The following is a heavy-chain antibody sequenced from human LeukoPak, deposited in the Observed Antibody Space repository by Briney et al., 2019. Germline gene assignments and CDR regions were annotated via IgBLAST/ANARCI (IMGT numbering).Heavy chain of an antibody. J-gene: IGHJ4*02. Sequence: GGSLRLSCAASGFTFSSYSMNWVRQAPGKGLEWVSSISSSSSYIYYADSVKGRFTISRDNAKNSLYLQMNSLRAEDTAVYYCARDLWFGELGVDYWGQGTLVTVSS. CDR3: ARDLWFGELGVDY. D-gene: IGHD3-10*01. CDR2: ISSSSSYI. V-gene: IGHV3-21*01. CDR1: GFTFSSYS.